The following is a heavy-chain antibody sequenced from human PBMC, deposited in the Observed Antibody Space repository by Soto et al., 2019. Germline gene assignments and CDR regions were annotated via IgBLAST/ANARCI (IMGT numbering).Heavy chain of an antibody. J-gene: IGHJ3*02. CDR1: GFTFSSYE. D-gene: IGHD6-13*01. V-gene: IGHV3-48*03. CDR3: ARDGEAAAGYDAFDI. CDR2: ISSSGSTI. Sequence: VGSLRLSCAASGFTFSSYEMNWVRQAPGKGLEWVSYISSSGSTIYYADSVKGRFTISRDNAKNSLYLQMNSLRAEDTAVYYCARDGEAAAGYDAFDIWGQGTMVTVSS.